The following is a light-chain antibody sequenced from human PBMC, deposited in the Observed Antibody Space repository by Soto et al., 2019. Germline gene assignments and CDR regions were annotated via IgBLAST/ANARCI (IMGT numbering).Light chain of an antibody. V-gene: IGLV2-8*01. J-gene: IGLJ2*01. CDR1: SSDVGGYTY. CDR3: SSYAGSNNVI. Sequence: QSALTQPPSASGSPGQSVTISCTGTSSDVGGYTYVSWYQQHPGKAPKLMIYALTKRPSGVPDRFSGSKSGNTASLTVSGLQAEDEADYYCSSYAGSNNVIFGGGTKLTVL. CDR2: ALT.